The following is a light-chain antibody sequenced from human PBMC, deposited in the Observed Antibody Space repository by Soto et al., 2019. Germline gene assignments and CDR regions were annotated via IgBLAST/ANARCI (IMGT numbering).Light chain of an antibody. CDR2: EVS. CDR1: SSDVGGYNF. V-gene: IGLV2-14*01. J-gene: IGLJ3*02. CDR3: TSYKTSSTTPWV. Sequence: QSALTQPASVSGSPGQSITIACTGTSSDVGGYNFVSWYQHHPGKVPKLMIYEVSNRPSGVSNRFSGSKSGNTASLTISGLQAEDEADYYCTSYKTSSTTPWVFGGGTQLTVL.